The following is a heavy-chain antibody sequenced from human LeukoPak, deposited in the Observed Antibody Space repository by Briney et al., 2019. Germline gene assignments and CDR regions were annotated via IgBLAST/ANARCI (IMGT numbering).Heavy chain of an antibody. CDR1: GLTFSSYA. CDR3: AKVWNYDFWSGYPDY. J-gene: IGHJ4*02. D-gene: IGHD3-3*01. CDR2: ISGSGGST. V-gene: IGHV3-23*01. Sequence: GGSLRLSCAASGLTFSSYAMSWVRQAPGKGLEWVSAISGSGGSTYYADSVKGRFTISRDNSKNTLYLQMNSLRAEDTAVYYCAKVWNYDFWSGYPDYWGQGTLVTVSS.